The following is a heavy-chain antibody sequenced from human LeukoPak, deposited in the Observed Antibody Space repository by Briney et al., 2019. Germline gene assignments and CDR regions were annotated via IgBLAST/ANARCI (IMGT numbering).Heavy chain of an antibody. V-gene: IGHV1-46*01. J-gene: IGHJ3*02. D-gene: IGHD6-19*01. Sequence: ASVKVSCKASGYTFTSYYMHWVRQAPGQGLEWMGIINPSGGSTSYSQKFQGRVTMTRDTSTSTVYMELSSLRSEDTAVYYCARSGFPGIAVAGSSGAFDIWGQGTMVTVSS. CDR3: ARSGFPGIAVAGSSGAFDI. CDR2: INPSGGST. CDR1: GYTFTSYY.